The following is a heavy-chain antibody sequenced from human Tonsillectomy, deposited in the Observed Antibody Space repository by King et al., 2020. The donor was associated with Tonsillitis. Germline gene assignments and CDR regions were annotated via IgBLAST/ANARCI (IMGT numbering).Heavy chain of an antibody. CDR2: MGCSGGVT. J-gene: IGHJ6*03. D-gene: IGHD1-26*01. CDR3: AKSWGGDYYYYMDV. V-gene: IGHV3-23*04. CDR1: GFTFSSCA. Sequence: VQLVESGGGLVQPGGSLRLSCAASGFTFSSCALNWVRQTRGKGLECAAYMGCSGGVTFYAVSVKGRFTTSGENSKNTLCLQMNRLRAEDTAVYYCAKSWGGDYYYYMDVWGKGTTVTVS.